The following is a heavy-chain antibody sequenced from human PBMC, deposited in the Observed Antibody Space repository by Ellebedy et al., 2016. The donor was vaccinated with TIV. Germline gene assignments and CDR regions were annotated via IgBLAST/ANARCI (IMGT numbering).Heavy chain of an antibody. CDR1: GFNFHNYV. V-gene: IGHV3-33*08. CDR3: AGEGEQQLGPIDI. Sequence: PGGSLRLSCSASGFNFHNYVMHWVRQAPGKGLEWVAVMWDERSDKYYADSVKGRFSISRDNFKKIVYLQMNGLGAEATAVYYCAGEGEQQLGPIDIWGRGTMVIVSS. CDR2: MWDERSDK. D-gene: IGHD6-13*01. J-gene: IGHJ3*02.